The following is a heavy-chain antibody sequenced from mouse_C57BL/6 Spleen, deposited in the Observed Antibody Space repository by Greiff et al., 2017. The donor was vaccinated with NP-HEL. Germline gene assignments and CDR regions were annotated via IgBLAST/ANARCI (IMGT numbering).Heavy chain of an antibody. J-gene: IGHJ2*01. Sequence: VQLQQSGAELARPGASVKLSCKASGYTFTSYGISWVKQRTGQGLEWIGEIYPRSGNTYYNEKFKGKATLTADKSSSTAYMELRSLTSEDSAVYCCASSRITTVVGRYCFDYWGQGTTLTVSS. D-gene: IGHD1-1*01. CDR2: IYPRSGNT. CDR3: ASSRITTVVGRYCFDY. CDR1: GYTFTSYG. V-gene: IGHV1-81*01.